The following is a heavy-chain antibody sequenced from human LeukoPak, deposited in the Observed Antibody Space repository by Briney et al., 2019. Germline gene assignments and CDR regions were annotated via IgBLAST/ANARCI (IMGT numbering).Heavy chain of an antibody. D-gene: IGHD1-26*01. J-gene: IGHJ3*02. Sequence: GGSLRLSCAASGFTFSSYSMGWVRQAPGKGLGWVSSISSSGSYIYYGDSVKGRFTISRHNGKNSLYLQMNSLRAEDTAVYYCARDGSYSWAFDIWGQGTMVTVSS. CDR3: ARDGSYSWAFDI. V-gene: IGHV3-21*01. CDR1: GFTFSSYS. CDR2: ISSSGSYI.